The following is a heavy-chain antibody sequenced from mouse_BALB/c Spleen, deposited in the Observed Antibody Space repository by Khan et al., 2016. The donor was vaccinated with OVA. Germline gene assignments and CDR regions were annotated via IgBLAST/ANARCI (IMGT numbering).Heavy chain of an antibody. CDR3: ARPPITTVVATSYWFFDV. Sequence: EVELVESGGGLVKPGGSLKLSCAASGFTFSSYAMSWVRQTPEKRLDWAATISSGGDYTYYPDSVKGRFTISRDNAKNPLYLQMSSLRSEDTAMYYCARPPITTVVATSYWFFDVWGAGTTVTVSS. V-gene: IGHV5-9-3*01. J-gene: IGHJ1*01. CDR1: GFTFSSYA. D-gene: IGHD1-1*01. CDR2: ISSGGDYT.